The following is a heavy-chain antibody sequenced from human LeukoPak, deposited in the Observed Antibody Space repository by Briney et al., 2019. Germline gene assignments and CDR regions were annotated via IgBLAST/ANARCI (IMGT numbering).Heavy chain of an antibody. D-gene: IGHD3-22*01. CDR1: GGSISSSSYY. J-gene: IGHJ5*02. CDR2: IYYSGST. CDR3: AREPRGHQSQYYYDTSGHNWFDP. V-gene: IGHV4-39*07. Sequence: SETLSLTCTVSGGSISSSSYYWGWIRQPPGKGLEWIGSIYYSGSTYFNPSLQSRVTFSVDTSKNQFSLKLSSVTAADTAVYYCAREPRGHQSQYYYDTSGHNWFDPWGQGTLVTVSS.